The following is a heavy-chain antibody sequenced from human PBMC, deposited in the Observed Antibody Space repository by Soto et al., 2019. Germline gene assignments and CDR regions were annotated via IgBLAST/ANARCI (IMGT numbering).Heavy chain of an antibody. CDR2: IYYSGST. J-gene: IGHJ6*02. Sequence: GSLRLSCAASGLTFSDYYMIWIRQPPGKGLEWIGSIYYSGSTYYNPSLKSRVTISVDTSKNQFSLKLSSVTAADTAVYYCARHLTYCSAGSCYSHFPYYGMAVWGQGTTVTVSS. D-gene: IGHD2-15*01. CDR3: ARHLTYCSAGSCYSHFPYYGMAV. CDR1: GLTFSDYY. V-gene: IGHV4-38-2*01.